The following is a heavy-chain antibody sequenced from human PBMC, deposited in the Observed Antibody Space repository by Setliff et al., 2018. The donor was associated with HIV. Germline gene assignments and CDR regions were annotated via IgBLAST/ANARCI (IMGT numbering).Heavy chain of an antibody. V-gene: IGHV4-4*07. CDR3: ARDQKGYSYGYFDS. J-gene: IGHJ4*02. Sequence: PSENLSLTCTSSGDSISGYYWSWIRQPAGKGLEWIGRMHTSGNTNYNPSLMSRVTMSVDTSKNQFSLRLSSVTAADTAVYYCARDQKGYSYGYFDSWGQGTLVTVSS. D-gene: IGHD5-18*01. CDR2: MHTSGNT. CDR1: GDSISGYY.